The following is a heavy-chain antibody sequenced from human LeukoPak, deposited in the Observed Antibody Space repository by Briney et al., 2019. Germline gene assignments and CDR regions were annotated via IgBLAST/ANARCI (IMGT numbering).Heavy chain of an antibody. D-gene: IGHD2-15*01. CDR3: ARRDCSGGSCYFQP. J-gene: IGHJ1*01. Sequence: SETLSLTCTVSGGSVSSSSHYWNWIRQPPGKGLEWIGSIYYSVSTNYNPSLQSRVTISVDTSKNQYSLRLSSVTAADTAMYYCARRDCSGGSCYFQPWGQGTLVTVSS. CDR1: GGSVSSSSHY. CDR2: IYYSVST. V-gene: IGHV4-39*01.